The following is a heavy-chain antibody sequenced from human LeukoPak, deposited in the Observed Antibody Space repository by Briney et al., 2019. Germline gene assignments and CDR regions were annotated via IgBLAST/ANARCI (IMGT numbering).Heavy chain of an antibody. CDR2: ISSNSGGI. CDR3: AGRCSSTSCSDAFDI. Sequence: PGRSLRLSCAASGFSFDDYAMHWVRQAPGKGLEWVSGISSNSGGIDYADSVKGRFTISRDNAKNSLYLQMNSLRAEDTALYYCAGRCSSTSCSDAFDIWGQGTMVTVSS. CDR1: GFSFDDYA. V-gene: IGHV3-9*01. D-gene: IGHD2-2*01. J-gene: IGHJ3*02.